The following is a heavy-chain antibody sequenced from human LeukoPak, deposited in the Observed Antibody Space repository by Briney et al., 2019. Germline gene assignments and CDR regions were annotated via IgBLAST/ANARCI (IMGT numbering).Heavy chain of an antibody. V-gene: IGHV3-21*01. J-gene: IGHJ4*02. D-gene: IGHD3-22*01. CDR1: GFTFSSYS. CDR2: ISSSSSYI. CDR3: ASSPDDSSGYPFDY. Sequence: GGSLRLSCAASGFTFSSYSMNWVRQAPGKGLEWVSSISSSSSYIYYADSVKGRFTISRDNAKNSLYLQMNSLRAEDTAVYYCASSPDDSSGYPFDYWGQGTLVTVSS.